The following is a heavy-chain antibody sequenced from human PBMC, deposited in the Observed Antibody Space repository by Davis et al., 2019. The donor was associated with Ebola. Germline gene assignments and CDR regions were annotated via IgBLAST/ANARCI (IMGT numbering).Heavy chain of an antibody. V-gene: IGHV3-53*01. CDR2: IYSDGNT. J-gene: IGHJ4*02. CDR1: GFTVSTSY. Sequence: PGGSLRLSCAASGFTVSTSYMSWVRQAPGKGLEWVSVIYSDGNTYYGDSVKGRFTISRDNAKNTLHLQMNSLTADDTAVYYCVRDVYSWSSVSNWGQGTLVTVSS. CDR3: VRDVYSWSSVSN. D-gene: IGHD1-26*01.